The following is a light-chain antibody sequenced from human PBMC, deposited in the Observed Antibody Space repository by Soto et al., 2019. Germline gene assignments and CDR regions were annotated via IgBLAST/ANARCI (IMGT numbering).Light chain of an antibody. Sequence: EIVMTQSPATLSLSPGERATLSCRASQSVRSNLAWYQLRPAQAPRILIYGASTRATGIPARFSGSGSGTVFTLTISSMNSEYFAVYYCQPYHDSPTFGQGTKVDIK. CDR2: GAS. CDR3: QPYHDSPT. V-gene: IGKV3D-15*01. CDR1: QSVRSN. J-gene: IGKJ1*01.